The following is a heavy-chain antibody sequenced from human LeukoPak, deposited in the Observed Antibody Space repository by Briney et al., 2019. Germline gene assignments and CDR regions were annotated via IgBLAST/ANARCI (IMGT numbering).Heavy chain of an antibody. V-gene: IGHV3-21*01. Sequence: GGSLRLSCAASGFTFASYSMNWVRQAPGKGLEWVSSISGDSTYTYNAGSVKGRFTISRDNAQASLYLQMISLRADDTAVYYCARVSGRLERQSDLDYWGQGTLVIVSS. CDR1: GFTFASYS. CDR2: ISGDSTYT. CDR3: ARVSGRLERQSDLDY. J-gene: IGHJ4*02. D-gene: IGHD1-1*01.